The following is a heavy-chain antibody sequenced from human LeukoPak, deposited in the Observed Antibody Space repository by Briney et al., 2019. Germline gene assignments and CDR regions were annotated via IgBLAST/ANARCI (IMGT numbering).Heavy chain of an antibody. CDR2: IYYSGST. D-gene: IGHD1-7*01. J-gene: IGHJ6*02. CDR3: ARDNWNYGSSMDV. V-gene: IGHV4-59*02. Sequence: SETLSLTCTVSGGSVSSYYWSWIRQPPGKGLEWIGYIYYSGSTNYNPSLKSRVTISVDTSKNQFSLKLNSVTAADTAVYHCARDNWNYGSSMDVWGQGTTVTVSS. CDR1: GGSVSSYY.